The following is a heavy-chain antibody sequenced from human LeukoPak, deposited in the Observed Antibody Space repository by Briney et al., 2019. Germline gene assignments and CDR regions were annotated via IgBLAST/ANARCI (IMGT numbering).Heavy chain of an antibody. J-gene: IGHJ4*02. CDR3: ARGALGGRALLNC. V-gene: IGHV1-8*01. CDR2: MNPDTGNT. D-gene: IGHD1-26*01. CDR1: GYTFTSHD. Sequence: SVKFCSKPSGYTFTSHDNSWERQAPGLGNEWMGWMNPDTGNTGYAQKFQGRVTMTSNTSMSTAYMELSSLRSEDTAVYYCARGALGGRALLNCWGQGTLVTVSS.